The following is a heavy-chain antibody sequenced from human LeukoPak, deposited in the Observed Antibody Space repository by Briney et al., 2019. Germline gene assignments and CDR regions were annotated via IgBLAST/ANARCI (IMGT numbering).Heavy chain of an antibody. CDR2: INHSGST. D-gene: IGHD6-13*01. CDR3: ARRRQQLVGFDY. V-gene: IGHV4-38-2*02. CDR1: GYSISSGYY. J-gene: IGHJ4*02. Sequence: SETLSLTCTVSGYSISSGYYWSWIRQPPGKGLEWIGEINHSGSTNYNPSLKSRVTISVDTSKNQFSLKLSSVTAADTAVYYCARRRQQLVGFDYWGQGTLVTVSS.